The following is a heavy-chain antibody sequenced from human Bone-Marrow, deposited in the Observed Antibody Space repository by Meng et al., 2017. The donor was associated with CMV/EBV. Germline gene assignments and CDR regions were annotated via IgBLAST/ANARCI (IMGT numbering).Heavy chain of an antibody. CDR1: GFTFSSYD. Sequence: GGSLRLSCAASGFTFSSYDMHWVRQATGKGLEWVSAIGTAGDTYYPGSVKGRFTISRENAKISLYLQMNSLRAGDTAVYYCARDGDRDYWGYKGYGMDVWGQGTTVTVSS. D-gene: IGHD7-27*01. V-gene: IGHV3-13*01. J-gene: IGHJ6*02. CDR3: ARDGDRDYWGYKGYGMDV. CDR2: IGTAGDT.